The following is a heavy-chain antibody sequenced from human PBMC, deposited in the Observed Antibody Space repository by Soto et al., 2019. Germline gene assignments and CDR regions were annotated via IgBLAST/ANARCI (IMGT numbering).Heavy chain of an antibody. CDR2: INPIFGTT. D-gene: IGHD1-26*01. J-gene: IGHJ3*01. CDR3: AFRTSGSGRCFYDFDF. CDR1: GCTFSGYD. Sequence: ASVKVSCKASGCTFSGYDIHWVRQAPGQGLEWMGGINPIFGTTNYAQKFQGRVTITTDESTSTAYIELSSLRSEDTAVYYCAFRTSGSGRCFYDFDFWGQGTMVTVSS. V-gene: IGHV1-69*05.